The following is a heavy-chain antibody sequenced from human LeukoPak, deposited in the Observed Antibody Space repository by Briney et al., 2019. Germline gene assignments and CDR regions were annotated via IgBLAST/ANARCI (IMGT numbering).Heavy chain of an antibody. J-gene: IGHJ3*02. CDR2: ISGSGGST. V-gene: IGHV3-23*01. CDR1: GFTFSSYA. D-gene: IGHD3-22*01. Sequence: PGGSLRLSCAASGFTFSSYAMSWVRQAPGKGLEWVSAISGSGGSTYYADSVKGRFTISRDNSKNTLYLQMNSLRAEDTAVYYCAKDLGYYDSSGYYSDAFDIWGQGTMVTVSS. CDR3: AKDLGYYDSSGYYSDAFDI.